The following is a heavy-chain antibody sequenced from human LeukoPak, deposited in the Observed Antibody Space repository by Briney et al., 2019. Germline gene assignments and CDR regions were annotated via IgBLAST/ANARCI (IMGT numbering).Heavy chain of an antibody. D-gene: IGHD3-3*01. CDR3: ARFLGRITISGVVPYGMDV. V-gene: IGHV3-53*04. Sequence: PGGSLRLSCAASGFTVSSNYMTWVRQAPGKGLEWVSLIYSAGGTYYADSVKGRFTISRHSSKNTLYLQMNSLRGEDTAVYYCARFLGRITISGVVPYGMDVLGQGTTVTVSS. J-gene: IGHJ6*02. CDR2: IYSAGGT. CDR1: GFTVSSNY.